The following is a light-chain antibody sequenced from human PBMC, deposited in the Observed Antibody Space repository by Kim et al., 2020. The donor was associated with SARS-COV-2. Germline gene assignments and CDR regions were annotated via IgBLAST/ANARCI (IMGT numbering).Light chain of an antibody. CDR2: GAS. J-gene: IGKJ4*01. CDR1: QNVGGN. Sequence: EIVMTQSPATLSVSPGERATLSCRASQNVGGNLAWYQQKPGQAPRLLIYGASTRATGIPARISGSGSGTEFTLTIGSLQSDDSAVYYCQHYHYQPLTFGGGTKVDIK. CDR3: QHYHYQPLT. V-gene: IGKV3-15*01.